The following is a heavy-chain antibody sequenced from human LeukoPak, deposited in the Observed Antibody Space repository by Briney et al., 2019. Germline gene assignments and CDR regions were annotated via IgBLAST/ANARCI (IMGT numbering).Heavy chain of an antibody. D-gene: IGHD6-19*01. V-gene: IGHV1-24*01. Sequence: GASVKVSCKVSGYTLTELSMHWVRMAHGKGIEWMGGFDPEDGETIYAQKFQGRVTMTRDTSISTAYMELSSLTSDDTAVYYCARDRVGVGSSGWENWGQGTLVTVSS. CDR2: FDPEDGET. CDR3: ARDRVGVGSSGWEN. J-gene: IGHJ4*02. CDR1: GYTLTELS.